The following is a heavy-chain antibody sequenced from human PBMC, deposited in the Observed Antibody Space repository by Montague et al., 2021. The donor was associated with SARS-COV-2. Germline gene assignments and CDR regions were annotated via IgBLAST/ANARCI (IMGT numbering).Heavy chain of an antibody. V-gene: IGHV4-31*03. Sequence: TLSLTCTVSGGSISRGGYYWSWMRQHTGQGLVWNGYIYYSGSTYYNLYLKSRVTISVDTSKNQFTLKLSSVTAADTAGYYCARVGRGLWFGLLEYVDVWGQGTTVTVSS. J-gene: IGHJ6*02. D-gene: IGHD3-10*01. CDR3: ARVGRGLWFGLLEYVDV. CDR2: IYYSGST. CDR1: GGSISRGGYY.